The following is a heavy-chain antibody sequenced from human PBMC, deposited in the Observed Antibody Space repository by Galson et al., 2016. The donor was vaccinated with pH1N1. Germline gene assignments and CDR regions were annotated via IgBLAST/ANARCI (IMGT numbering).Heavy chain of an antibody. CDR2: ISRGGITA. CDR1: GFTFSTYW. CDR3: VRAPTGPTGWFDP. Sequence: SLRLSCAASGFTFSTYWMHWVRQAPGKGLVWVSRISRGGITAIHADSVQGRFTISRANAKNTRYLQMNSLRAEDTAVDYCVRAPTGPTGWFDPWGQGTLVTVSS. J-gene: IGHJ5*02. D-gene: IGHD4-17*01. V-gene: IGHV3-74*01.